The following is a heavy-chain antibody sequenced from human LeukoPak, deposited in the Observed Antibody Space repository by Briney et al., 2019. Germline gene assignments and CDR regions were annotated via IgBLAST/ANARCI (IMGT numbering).Heavy chain of an antibody. Sequence: GGSLRLSCAASGFTFSSYGMHWVRQAPGKGLEWVAVIWYDGSNKYYADSVKGRFTISRDNSKNTLYLQMNSLRAEDTAVYYCARSGMTTVTTGPYYWGQGTLVTVSS. CDR2: IWYDGSNK. V-gene: IGHV3-33*01. CDR1: GFTFSSYG. D-gene: IGHD4-17*01. CDR3: ARSGMTTVTTGPYY. J-gene: IGHJ4*02.